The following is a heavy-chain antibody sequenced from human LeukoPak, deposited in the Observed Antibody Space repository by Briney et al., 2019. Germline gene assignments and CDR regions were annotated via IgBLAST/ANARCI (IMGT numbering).Heavy chain of an antibody. CDR2: IYHSGAT. CDR1: GHSISSAHY. J-gene: IGHJ6*03. V-gene: IGHV4-38-2*02. Sequence: PSETLSLTCTVSGHSISSAHYWGWIRQPPRKGLEWIGSIYHSGATYYNPSPKSRVTISVDTSKNQFSLKLNSVTAADTAVYYCARVTTGGSYYMDVWGSGTTVTISS. CDR3: ARVTTGGSYYMDV. D-gene: IGHD1-1*01.